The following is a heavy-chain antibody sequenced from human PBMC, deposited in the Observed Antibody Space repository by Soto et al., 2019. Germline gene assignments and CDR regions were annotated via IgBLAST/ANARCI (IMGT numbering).Heavy chain of an antibody. J-gene: IGHJ4*02. Sequence: QVQLVESGGGVVQPGRSLRLSCAASGFTFSKYTMHWVRQAPGKGLEWVAAISDDGSNTYYADSVKGRFTISRDNSKNTLSLQMNSLSNEDTAVHYCAREVYYDFWSGFNTHPYYFDDWGQGTLVTVSS. V-gene: IGHV3-30-3*01. CDR3: AREVYYDFWSGFNTHPYYFDD. D-gene: IGHD3-3*01. CDR1: GFTFSKYT. CDR2: ISDDGSNT.